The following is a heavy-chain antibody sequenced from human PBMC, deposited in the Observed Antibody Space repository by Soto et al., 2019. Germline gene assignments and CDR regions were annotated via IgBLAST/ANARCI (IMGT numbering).Heavy chain of an antibody. CDR2: MAPFSGNT. Sequence: ASVKVSCKASGYXFTSFDISWLRQATGQGLEWMGWMAPFSGNTGSAQKFQGRISLTRNTSINTAYMELTGLTSDDTAMYYCARGLCTGGTCYGLTFDLWGQGTVVTVSS. CDR3: ARGLCTGGTCYGLTFDL. J-gene: IGHJ3*01. CDR1: GYXFTSFD. V-gene: IGHV1-8*01. D-gene: IGHD2-15*01.